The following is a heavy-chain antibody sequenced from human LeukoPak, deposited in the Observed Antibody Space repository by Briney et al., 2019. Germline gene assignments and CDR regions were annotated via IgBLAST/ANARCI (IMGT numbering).Heavy chain of an antibody. D-gene: IGHD3-10*01. J-gene: IGHJ4*02. CDR2: LYSGGAA. CDR3: ARGTFSPQGSYYGH. V-gene: IGHV3-53*01. CDR1: GFSVRDNY. Sequence: GGSLRLSCAVSGFSVRDNYLNWVRQTPGGGLECVSVLYSGGAAYYADSVKGRFTISRDTSKNTLSLQMNSLRVEDTALYYCARGTFSPQGSYYGHWGQGTRVTVSS.